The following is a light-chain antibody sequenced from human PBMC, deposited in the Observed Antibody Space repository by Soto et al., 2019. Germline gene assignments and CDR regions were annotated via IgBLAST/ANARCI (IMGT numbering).Light chain of an antibody. J-gene: IGLJ1*01. CDR2: EVS. CDR3: SSYAGSNNYV. Sequence: QSALTQPPSASGSPGQSVTISCTGTSSDVGGYNSVSWYQHHPGKAPKLMIYEVSERPSGVPDRFSGYKSANTASLTVSGLQAEDEADYYCSSYAGSNNYVFGPGTKLTVL. CDR1: SSDVGGYNS. V-gene: IGLV2-8*01.